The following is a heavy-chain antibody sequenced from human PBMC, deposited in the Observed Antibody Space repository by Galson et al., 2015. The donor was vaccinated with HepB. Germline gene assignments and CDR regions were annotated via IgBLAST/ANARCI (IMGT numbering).Heavy chain of an antibody. CDR3: ARQYYSDAFDI. D-gene: IGHD3-10*01. CDR2: IYYSGST. CDR1: GGSISSYY. V-gene: IGHV4-59*01. J-gene: IGHJ3*02. Sequence: ETLSLTCTVSGGSISSYYWSWIRQPPGKGLEWIGYIYYSGSTNYNPSLKSRVTISVDTSKNQFSLKLSSVTAADTAVYYCARQYYSDAFDIWGQGTMVTVSS.